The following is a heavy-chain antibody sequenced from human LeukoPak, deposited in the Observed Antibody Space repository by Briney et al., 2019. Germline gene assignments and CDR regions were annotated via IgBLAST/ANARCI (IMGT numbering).Heavy chain of an antibody. J-gene: IGHJ4*02. CDR3: ARGLDYGGNNDY. Sequence: PSETLSLTCAVYGGSFSGYYWSWIRQPPGKGLEWIGEINHSGSTNYNPSLKSRVTISVDTSKNQFSLKLSSVTAADTAVYYCARGLDYGGNNDYWGQGTLVTVSS. V-gene: IGHV4-34*01. CDR1: GGSFSGYY. D-gene: IGHD4-23*01. CDR2: INHSGST.